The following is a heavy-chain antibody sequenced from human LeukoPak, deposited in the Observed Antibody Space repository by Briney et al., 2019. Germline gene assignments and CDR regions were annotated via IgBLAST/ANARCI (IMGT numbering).Heavy chain of an antibody. J-gene: IGHJ4*02. Sequence: ASVNVSCKASGYSFTSYAMNWVRQASGQGLEWMGWINTNTGNPTYAQGFTGRFVFSLDTSVSTAYLQISSLKAEDTAVYYCARASTADSTNNKKKHLGYCSGGSCAERRTAPDYWGQGTLVTVSS. CDR3: ARASTADSTNNKKKHLGYCSGGSCAERRTAPDY. CDR2: INTNTGNP. V-gene: IGHV7-4-1*02. CDR1: GYSFTSYA. D-gene: IGHD2-15*01.